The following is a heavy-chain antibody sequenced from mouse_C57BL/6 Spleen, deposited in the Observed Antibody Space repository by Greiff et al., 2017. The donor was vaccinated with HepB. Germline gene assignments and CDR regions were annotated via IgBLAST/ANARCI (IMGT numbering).Heavy chain of an antibody. CDR2: IYPGDGDT. Sequence: VQRVESGAELVKPGASVKISCKASGYAFSSYWMNWVKQRPGKGLEWIGQIYPGDGDTNYNGKFKGKATLTADKSSSTAYMQLSSLTSEDSAVYFCAYSNYEWFAYWGQGTLVTVSA. J-gene: IGHJ3*01. V-gene: IGHV1-80*01. CDR1: GYAFSSYW. D-gene: IGHD2-5*01. CDR3: AYSNYEWFAY.